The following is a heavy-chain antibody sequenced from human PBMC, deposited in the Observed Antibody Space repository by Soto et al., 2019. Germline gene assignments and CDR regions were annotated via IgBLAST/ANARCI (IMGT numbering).Heavy chain of an antibody. Sequence: GGSLRLSCAASGFTFSHYAMIWVRQAPGKGLEWLSFIGGGAIITYYADSARGRFSVSRDNSKNTMYLQMSSLRAEDTAVYYCAKDLVLRFLEWLAPSDYWGQGTLVTVSS. J-gene: IGHJ4*02. V-gene: IGHV3-23*01. CDR2: IGGGAIIT. CDR1: GFTFSHYA. D-gene: IGHD3-3*01. CDR3: AKDLVLRFLEWLAPSDY.